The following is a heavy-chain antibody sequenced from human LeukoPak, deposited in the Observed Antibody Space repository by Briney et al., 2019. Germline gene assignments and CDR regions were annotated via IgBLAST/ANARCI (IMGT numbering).Heavy chain of an antibody. CDR3: ARSSAVILYSSSWSRGNYFDC. CDR2: ICYSGSA. CDR1: GGSISSSSYY. D-gene: IGHD6-13*01. J-gene: IGHJ4*02. Sequence: SETLSLTCTVSGGSISSSSYYWGWIRQPPGKGLERIGSICYSGSAYYNPSLKSRATISVDRSKNQFSLKLSSVTAADTAVYYCARSSAVILYSSSWSRGNYFDCWGQGTLVTVSS. V-gene: IGHV4-39*07.